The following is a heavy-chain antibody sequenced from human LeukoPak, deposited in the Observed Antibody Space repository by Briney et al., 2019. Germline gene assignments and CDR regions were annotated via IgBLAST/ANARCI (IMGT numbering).Heavy chain of an antibody. V-gene: IGHV4-38-2*02. CDR1: GYSISSGYY. CDR3: ARRLDTANWGWDAFDI. D-gene: IGHD5-18*01. J-gene: IGHJ3*02. CDR2: IYHSGST. Sequence: PSETLSLTCTVSGYSISSGYYWGWIRQPPGKGLEWIGSIYHSGSTYYNPSLKSRVTISVDTSKNQFSLKLSSVTAADTAVYYCARRLDTANWGWDAFDIWGQGTMVTVSS.